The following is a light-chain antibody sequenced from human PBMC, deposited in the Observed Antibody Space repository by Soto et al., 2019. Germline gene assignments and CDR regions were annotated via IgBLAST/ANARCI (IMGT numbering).Light chain of an antibody. CDR2: GAS. V-gene: IGKV3-15*01. CDR3: QQHHHCRPVT. CDR1: QSVSSS. J-gene: IGKJ4*01. Sequence: EIVLTQSPATLSVSPGERATLSCRASQSVSSSLAWYHQKPGRAPRLLIYGASTRATGIPTRFSGSGSGTELTLTITSRQPEDFAVSYCQQHHHCRPVTFGGGTKVDIK.